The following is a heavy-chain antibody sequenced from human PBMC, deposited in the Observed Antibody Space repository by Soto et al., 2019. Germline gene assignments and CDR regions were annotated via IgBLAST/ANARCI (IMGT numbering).Heavy chain of an antibody. J-gene: IGHJ4*02. V-gene: IGHV3-23*01. CDR3: AKDHQLLSGFDY. CDR2: ISGSGGST. Sequence: EVQLLESGGGLVQPGGSLRLSCAASGLPFRSYALSWVPQPPGKGLEWVSAISGSGGSTYYADSVKGGFTISRDNSKNTLYLQMNSLRAEDTAVYYCAKDHQLLSGFDYWGQGTLVTVSS. CDR1: GLPFRSYA. D-gene: IGHD2-2*01.